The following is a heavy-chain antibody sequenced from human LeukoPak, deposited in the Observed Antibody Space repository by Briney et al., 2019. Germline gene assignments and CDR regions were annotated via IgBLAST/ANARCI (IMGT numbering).Heavy chain of an antibody. CDR2: IWYDGSQK. D-gene: IGHD4-17*01. Sequence: PGGSLRLSCAASGFTFGDYAMHWVRQAPGKGLEWVAVIWYDGSQKYYADSVKGRFTISRDNSKNMLYLHMNSLRAEDTAVYFCARDRGDYNHNFDYWGQGTLVTVSS. V-gene: IGHV3-33*08. J-gene: IGHJ4*02. CDR1: GFTFGDYA. CDR3: ARDRGDYNHNFDY.